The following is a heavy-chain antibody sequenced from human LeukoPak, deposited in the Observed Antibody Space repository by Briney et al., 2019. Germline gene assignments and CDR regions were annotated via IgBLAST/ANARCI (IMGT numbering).Heavy chain of an antibody. D-gene: IGHD1-26*01. CDR2: INPNSGDT. V-gene: IGHV1-2*02. Sequence: ASVRVSCKASGYTSTAYYIHWVRQAPGQGLEWLGWINPNSGDTNYAQKFQGRVTMTRDTSITTAYMELSRLKSDDTAVYYCARGLMSAVGVGYFDYWGQGTLVTVSS. CDR3: ARGLMSAVGVGYFDY. CDR1: GYTSTAYY. J-gene: IGHJ4*02.